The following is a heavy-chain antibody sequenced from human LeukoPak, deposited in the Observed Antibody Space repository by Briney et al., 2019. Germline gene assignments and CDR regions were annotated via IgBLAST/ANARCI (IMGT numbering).Heavy chain of an antibody. J-gene: IGHJ4*02. CDR2: IIPILGIA. Sequence: GASVKVSCKASGGTFSSYAISWVRQAPGQGLEWMGRIIPILGIANYAQKFQGRVTITADKSTSTAYMELSSLRSEDTAVYYCASIVDSSGYYQDDYWGQGTLVTVSS. D-gene: IGHD3-22*01. CDR3: ASIVDSSGYYQDDY. CDR1: GGTFSSYA. V-gene: IGHV1-69*04.